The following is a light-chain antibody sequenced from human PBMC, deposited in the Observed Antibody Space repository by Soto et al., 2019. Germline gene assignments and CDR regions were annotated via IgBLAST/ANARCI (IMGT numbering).Light chain of an antibody. Sequence: EIVMTQSPATLSVSPGERATLSCRASQGFTSNLAWYQQKPGQAPRLLIYGASTRATGIPARFSGSGSGTEFTLTISSLQSEDFGIYYCQQYNNWPHTFGQGTKLEIK. CDR2: GAS. J-gene: IGKJ2*01. CDR3: QQYNNWPHT. V-gene: IGKV3-15*01. CDR1: QGFTSN.